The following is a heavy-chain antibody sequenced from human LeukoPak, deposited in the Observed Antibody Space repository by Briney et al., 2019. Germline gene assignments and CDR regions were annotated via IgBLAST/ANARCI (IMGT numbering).Heavy chain of an antibody. V-gene: IGHV4-59*08. CDR3: ARHPGGYYDILTGYYLMDV. CDR2: IYYSGST. CDR1: GGSISSYY. J-gene: IGHJ6*02. D-gene: IGHD3-9*01. Sequence: SETLSLTCTVSGGSISSYYWSWTRQPPGKGLEWIGYIYYSGSTNYNPSLKSRVTISVDTSKNQFSLKLSSVTAADTAVYYCARHPGGYYDILTGYYLMDVWGQGTTVTVSS.